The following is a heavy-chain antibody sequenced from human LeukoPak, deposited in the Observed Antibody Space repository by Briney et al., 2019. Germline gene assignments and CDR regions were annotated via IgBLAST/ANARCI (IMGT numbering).Heavy chain of an antibody. Sequence: SETLSLTCTVSGDSISSSSYYWGWIRQPPGKGLEWIGSIFYSGSTYYNPSLKSRITISLDTSKNQFSLKLRSVTAADTAVYYCARDKEWLAPFDYWGQGTLVTVSS. V-gene: IGHV4-39*07. J-gene: IGHJ4*02. D-gene: IGHD6-19*01. CDR1: GDSISSSSYY. CDR3: ARDKEWLAPFDY. CDR2: IFYSGST.